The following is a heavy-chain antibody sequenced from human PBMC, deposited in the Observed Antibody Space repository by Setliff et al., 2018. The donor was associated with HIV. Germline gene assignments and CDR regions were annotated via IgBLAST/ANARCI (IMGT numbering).Heavy chain of an antibody. CDR1: GGSFSGDY. D-gene: IGHD1-26*01. J-gene: IGHJ5*02. CDR3: AKGSGPPWFDP. Sequence: SETLSLTCAVYGGSFSGDYWVWIRQSPGKGLEWIGDISQTRSTNYDPSLKSRVTISLDTSKNQLSLKLTSVSAADTAVYFCAKGSGPPWFDPWGQGTLVTVSS. CDR2: ISQTRST. V-gene: IGHV4-34*01.